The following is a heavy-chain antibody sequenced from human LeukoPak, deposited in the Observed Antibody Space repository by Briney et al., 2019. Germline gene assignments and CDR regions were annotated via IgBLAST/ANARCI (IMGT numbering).Heavy chain of an antibody. J-gene: IGHJ4*02. CDR3: ASEEMATLLFDY. CDR2: ISYDGSNK. CDR1: GFTFSSYA. V-gene: IGHV3-30-3*01. D-gene: IGHD2-8*01. Sequence: GGSLRLSCAASGFTFSSYAMHWVRQAPGKGLEWVAVISYDGSNKCYADSVKGRFTISRDNSKNTLYLQMNSLRAEDTAVYYCASEEMATLLFDYWGQGTLVTVSS.